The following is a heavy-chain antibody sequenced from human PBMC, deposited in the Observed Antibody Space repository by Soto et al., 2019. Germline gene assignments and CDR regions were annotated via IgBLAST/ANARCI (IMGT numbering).Heavy chain of an antibody. Sequence: QVQLQESGPGLVKPSETLSLTCTVSDGSISNYYWSWIRQPPGKGLEWIGHIYYSGSTHYNPSLKSRVTISLVTSKNQFTLKLSSVTAADTAVYYCARRLYGDLRFDNWGQGALVTVSS. J-gene: IGHJ4*02. D-gene: IGHD4-17*01. CDR2: IYYSGST. CDR3: ARRLYGDLRFDN. CDR1: DGSISNYY. V-gene: IGHV4-59*08.